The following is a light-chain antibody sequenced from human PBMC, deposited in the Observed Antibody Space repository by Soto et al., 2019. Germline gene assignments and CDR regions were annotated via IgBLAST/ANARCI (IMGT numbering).Light chain of an antibody. V-gene: IGKV3-20*01. J-gene: IGKJ4*01. CDR1: QSLSRTY. CDR3: QQYGGSPPLT. Sequence: ENVLTQSPGTLSLSPGDRATLSCRASQSLSRTYIAWYQQQPGQAPRLLIYGASNRATGIPDRFSGSGSGTDFTLTISRLEPKDFAVYYCQQYGGSPPLTFGGGTKVEIK. CDR2: GAS.